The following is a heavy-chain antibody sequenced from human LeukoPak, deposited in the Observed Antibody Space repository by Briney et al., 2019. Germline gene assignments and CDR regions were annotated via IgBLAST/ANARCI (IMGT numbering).Heavy chain of an antibody. Sequence: GGSLRLSCAASGFTFSSYAMSWVRQAPGKGLEWVSAISGSGGSTYYADSVQGRFTISRDNSKNTLYLQMNGLRAEDTAVYYCARERGRGRDSPYFDYWGQGTLVTVSS. CDR3: ARERGRGRDSPYFDY. V-gene: IGHV3-23*01. CDR1: GFTFSSYA. J-gene: IGHJ4*02. D-gene: IGHD3-16*01. CDR2: ISGSGGST.